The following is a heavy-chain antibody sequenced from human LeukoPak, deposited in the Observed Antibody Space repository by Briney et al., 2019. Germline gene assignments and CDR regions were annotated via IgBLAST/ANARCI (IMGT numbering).Heavy chain of an antibody. CDR1: GGSFSGYY. Sequence: SETLSLTCAVYGGSFSGYYWSWIRQPPGKGLEWIGEINHSGSTNYNPSLKSRVTISVDTSKNQFSLKMSSVTAADTAVYYCAKSGGYGLIDYWGQGTLVTVSS. J-gene: IGHJ4*01. D-gene: IGHD6-25*01. CDR2: INHSGST. V-gene: IGHV4-34*01. CDR3: AKSGGYGLIDY.